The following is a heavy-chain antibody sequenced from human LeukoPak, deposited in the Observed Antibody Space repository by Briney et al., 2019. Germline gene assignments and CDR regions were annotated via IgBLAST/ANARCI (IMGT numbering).Heavy chain of an antibody. V-gene: IGHV1-18*01. CDR1: GYTFTSYG. CDR2: ISAYNGNT. D-gene: IGHD2-2*01. Sequence: ASVKVSCKASGYTFTSYGISWVRQAPGQGLEWMGWISAYNGNTNYAQKLQGRVTMTTDTSTSTAYMELSSLRSEDTAVYYCARAIIVVVPAATPSRGYYYYYMDVWGKGTTVTVS. J-gene: IGHJ6*03. CDR3: ARAIIVVVPAATPSRGYYYYYMDV.